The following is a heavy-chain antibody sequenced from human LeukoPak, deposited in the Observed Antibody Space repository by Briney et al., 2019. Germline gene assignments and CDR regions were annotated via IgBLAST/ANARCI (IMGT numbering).Heavy chain of an antibody. Sequence: GGSLRLSCAASGFTLSSYSMNWVRQAPGKGLEWVSYISSSSSTIYYADSVKGRFTISRDNAKNSLYLQMNSLRAEDTAVYYCARPGWYSSSWYRYWGQGTLVTVSS. J-gene: IGHJ4*02. V-gene: IGHV3-48*01. CDR2: ISSSSSTI. CDR1: GFTLSSYS. D-gene: IGHD6-13*01. CDR3: ARPGWYSSSWYRY.